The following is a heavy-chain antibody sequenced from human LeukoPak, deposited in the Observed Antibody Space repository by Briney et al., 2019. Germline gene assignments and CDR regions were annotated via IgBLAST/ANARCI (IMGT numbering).Heavy chain of an antibody. D-gene: IGHD3-10*01. V-gene: IGHV3-23*01. Sequence: PGGSLRLSCAASGFTFSSYAMSWVRQAPGKGLEWVSAISGSGGSTYYADSVKGRFSISRDNSKSTLFLQMNSLRVEDTAVYYCAKGAYGSGGYPPVTTDHWGQGTLVTVSS. CDR1: GFTFSSYA. CDR3: AKGAYGSGGYPPVTTDH. J-gene: IGHJ4*02. CDR2: ISGSGGST.